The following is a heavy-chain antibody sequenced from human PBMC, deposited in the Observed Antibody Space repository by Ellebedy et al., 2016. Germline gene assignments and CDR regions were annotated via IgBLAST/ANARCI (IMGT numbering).Heavy chain of an antibody. CDR1: GFTFSSYD. CDR2: IGTAGDT. D-gene: IGHD1-1*01. V-gene: IGHV3-13*01. CDR3: ARMGYGTNAFDI. Sequence: GGSLRLSCAASGFTFSSYDMHWVRQATGKGLEWVSAIGTAGDTYYPGSVKGRFTISRENAKNSLYLQMNSLRAEDTAVYYCARMGYGTNAFDIWGQGTMVTVSS. J-gene: IGHJ3*02.